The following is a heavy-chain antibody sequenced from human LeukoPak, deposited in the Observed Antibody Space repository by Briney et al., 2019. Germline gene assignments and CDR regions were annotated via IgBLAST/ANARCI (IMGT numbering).Heavy chain of an antibody. CDR2: IFPGDSDT. J-gene: IGHJ4*02. Sequence: GESLKISCQGSGYIFTTYWIGWVRQMPGKGLEWMGIIFPGDSDTIYSPSFQGQVTISADKSINTAYLQWSSLKASDTAMYYCATSESQTKFDYWGQGTLVTASS. CDR1: GYIFTTYW. V-gene: IGHV5-51*01. D-gene: IGHD1/OR15-1a*01. CDR3: ATSESQTKFDY.